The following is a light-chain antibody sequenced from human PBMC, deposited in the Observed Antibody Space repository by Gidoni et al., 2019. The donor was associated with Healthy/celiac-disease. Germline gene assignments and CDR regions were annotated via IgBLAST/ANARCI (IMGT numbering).Light chain of an antibody. V-gene: IGLV2-14*03. J-gene: IGLJ2*01. CDR3: SSYTSSSTRV. Sequence: QSALTQPAPVSGSPGQSITISCTGTSSDVGGYNYVYWYQQHTGKAPKLMIYDLSNRPSGVSNRFSGAKSGNTASMTISGLQAEDEADYYCSSYTSSSTRVFGGGTKLTVL. CDR1: SSDVGGYNY. CDR2: DLS.